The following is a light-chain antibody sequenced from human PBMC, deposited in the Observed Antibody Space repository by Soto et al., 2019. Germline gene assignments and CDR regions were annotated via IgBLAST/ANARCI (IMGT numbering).Light chain of an antibody. CDR1: QRVSRY. J-gene: IGKJ4*01. CDR3: KLRAKWPLT. V-gene: IGKV3-11*01. CDR2: DAS. Sequence: EIVITQPPVSLYMSPGARATLSCRASQRVSRYLAWYQRKPGQDPRLLSYDASTGAIGIPARFSGVGSGTDFTLTTISQVPKDLAVYAGKLRAKWPLTFGAGTKVEI.